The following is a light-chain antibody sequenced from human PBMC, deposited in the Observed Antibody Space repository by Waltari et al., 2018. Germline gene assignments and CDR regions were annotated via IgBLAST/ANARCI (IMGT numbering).Light chain of an antibody. CDR3: FSYADGRSLV. J-gene: IGLJ2*01. CDR2: EGT. CDR1: STDLGSSTL. V-gene: IGLV2-23*01. Sequence: QSALTQPASVSGSPGQSITISCTGSSTDLGSSTLVSWYQHHPDKAPTPLIYEGTERPSGISHRFSGSKSGNTASLTISTLQAEDEADYYCFSYADGRSLVFGGGTKLTVL.